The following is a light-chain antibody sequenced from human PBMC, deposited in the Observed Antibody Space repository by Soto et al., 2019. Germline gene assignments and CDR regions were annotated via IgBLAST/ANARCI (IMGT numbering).Light chain of an antibody. CDR2: RAS. CDR3: QQYSSFSLT. V-gene: IGKV1-5*03. CDR1: QSISTH. Sequence: DIQMTQSPSTLSASVGDRVTITCQASQSISTHLAWYQQKPGKAPKLLISRASSLETGVPSRFSGSGSGTEFSLTISSLQPDDSATYYCQQYSSFSLTFGQGTKVDIK. J-gene: IGKJ1*01.